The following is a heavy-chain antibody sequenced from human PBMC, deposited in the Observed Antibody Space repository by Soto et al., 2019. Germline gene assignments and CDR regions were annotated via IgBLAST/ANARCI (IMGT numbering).Heavy chain of an antibody. D-gene: IGHD4-17*01. CDR3: ARTTSWRDYAQDLDY. CDR1: GFTFSDYY. J-gene: IGHJ4*02. V-gene: IGHV3-11*06. Sequence: GGSLRLSCAASGFTFSDYYMSWIRQAPGKGLEWVSYISSSSSYTNYADSVKGRFTISRDNAKNSLYLQMNSLRAEDTAVYYCARTTSWRDYAQDLDYWGQGTLVTVSS. CDR2: ISSSSSYT.